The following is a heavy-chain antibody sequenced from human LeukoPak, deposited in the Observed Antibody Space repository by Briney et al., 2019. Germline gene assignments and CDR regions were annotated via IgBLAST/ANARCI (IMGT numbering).Heavy chain of an antibody. D-gene: IGHD2-2*01. V-gene: IGHV3-23*01. CDR3: AKGLLRAAMPQSNYFDY. J-gene: IGHJ4*02. CDR2: ISGSGGST. CDR1: GFTFSSYA. Sequence: PGGSLRLSCAASGFTFSSYAMSWVRQAPGKGLEWVSAISGSGGSTYYADSVKGRFTISRDNSKNTLYLQMNSLRAEDTAVHYCAKGLLRAAMPQSNYFDYWGQGTLVTVSS.